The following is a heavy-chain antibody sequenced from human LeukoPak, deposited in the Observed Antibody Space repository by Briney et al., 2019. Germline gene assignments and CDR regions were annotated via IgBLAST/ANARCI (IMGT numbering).Heavy chain of an antibody. V-gene: IGHV4-4*07. CDR1: GGSITSSY. D-gene: IGHD2-8*02. CDR3: ARDQGIGVYWYWYFDL. Sequence: SSETLSLTCTVSGGSITSSYWNWIRQPAGRGLEWIGRLSSSGTTYNPPLKSRVTMSLDTSKNQFSLRLRSVTAADTAVYYCARDQGIGVYWYWYFDLWGRGTLITVSS. J-gene: IGHJ2*01. CDR2: LSSSGTT.